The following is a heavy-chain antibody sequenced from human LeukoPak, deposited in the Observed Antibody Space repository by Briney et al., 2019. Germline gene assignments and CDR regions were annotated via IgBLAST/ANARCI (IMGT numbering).Heavy chain of an antibody. CDR3: ARESNSPLDY. V-gene: IGHV4-34*01. CDR2: INHSGST. Sequence: SETLSLTCTVSGGSFSGYYWSWIRQPPGKGLEWIGEINHSGSTNYNPSLKSRVTISVDTSKNQFSLKLSSVTAADTAVYYCARESNSPLDYWGQGTLVTVSS. CDR1: GGSFSGYY. J-gene: IGHJ4*02. D-gene: IGHD5-24*01.